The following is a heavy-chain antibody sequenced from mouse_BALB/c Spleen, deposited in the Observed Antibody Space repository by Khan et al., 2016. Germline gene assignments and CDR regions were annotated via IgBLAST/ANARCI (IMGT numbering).Heavy chain of an antibody. Sequence: VQLQESGAELMKPGASVKISCKATGYTFSSYWIEWVKQRPGHGLEWIGEILPGSGSTNYNEKFKGKATFTEDTSSNTAYMQLSSLTSEVSAFSYCALYCSFYYWGQGTTLTVSS. CDR1: GYTFSSYW. CDR2: ILPGSGST. J-gene: IGHJ2*01. CDR3: ALYCSFYY. V-gene: IGHV1-9*01.